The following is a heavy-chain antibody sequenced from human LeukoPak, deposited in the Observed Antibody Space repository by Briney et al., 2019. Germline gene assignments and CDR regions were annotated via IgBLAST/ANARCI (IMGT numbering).Heavy chain of an antibody. Sequence: GESLKISCKGSGYSFTSYWIGWVRQMPGKGLEWMGIILPADSDTRYSPSFQGQATISVDKSISTAYVQWSTLKASDTAIYYCASGRFCNGGSCYDSWGQGTLVTVSS. D-gene: IGHD2-15*01. V-gene: IGHV5-51*01. CDR3: ASGRFCNGGSCYDS. CDR1: GYSFTSYW. CDR2: ILPADSDT. J-gene: IGHJ5*01.